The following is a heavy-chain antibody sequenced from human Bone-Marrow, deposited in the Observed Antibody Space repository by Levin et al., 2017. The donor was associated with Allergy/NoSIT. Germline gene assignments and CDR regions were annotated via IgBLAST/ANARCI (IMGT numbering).Heavy chain of an antibody. D-gene: IGHD4/OR15-4a*01. CDR3: ARDRSNSDY. CDR1: GYTFTSYG. CDR2: IRTDSGST. V-gene: IGHV1-18*01. Sequence: WASVKVSCKASGYTFTSYGISWVRQAPGQGLEWMGWIRTDSGSTNYAQKFQGRVTMTTDTSTSTANMELRSVTTDDTAVYYCARDRSNSDYWGQGTLVTVSS. J-gene: IGHJ4*02.